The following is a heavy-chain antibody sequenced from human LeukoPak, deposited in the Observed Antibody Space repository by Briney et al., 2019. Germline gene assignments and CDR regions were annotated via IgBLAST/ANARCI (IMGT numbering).Heavy chain of an antibody. CDR2: IYTSGST. D-gene: IGHD4-17*01. V-gene: IGHV4-61*02. CDR3: ARGHGDYPDY. J-gene: IGHJ4*02. CDR1: GGSISSGSYY. Sequence: SETLSLTCTVSGGSISSGSYYWSWIRQPAGKGLEWIGRIYTSGSTNYNPSLKSRVTISVDTSKNQFSLKLSSVTAADTAVYYCARGHGDYPDYWGQGTLVTVSS.